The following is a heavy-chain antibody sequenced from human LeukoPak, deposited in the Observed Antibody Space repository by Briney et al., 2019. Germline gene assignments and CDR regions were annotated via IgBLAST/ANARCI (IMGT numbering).Heavy chain of an antibody. CDR1: GGTFSSYA. CDR3: ARDRTVTDPPDAFDI. J-gene: IGHJ3*02. Sequence: GASVKVSCKASGGTFSSYAISWVRQAPGQGLEWMGGIIPIFGTANYAQKFQGRVTITTDESTSTAYMELSSLRSEDTAVYYCARDRTVTDPPDAFDIWGQGTMVTVSS. CDR2: IIPIFGTA. D-gene: IGHD4-11*01. V-gene: IGHV1-69*05.